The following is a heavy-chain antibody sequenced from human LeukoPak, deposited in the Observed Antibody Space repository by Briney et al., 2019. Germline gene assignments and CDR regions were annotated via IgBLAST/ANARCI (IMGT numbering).Heavy chain of an antibody. J-gene: IGHJ5*02. CDR3: ARDRTRITMVRGVIRWFDP. D-gene: IGHD3-10*01. CDR1: AFTFSNYG. Sequence: PGRSLRLSCAASAFTFSNYGMHWVRQAPGKGLEWVANIKQDGSEKYYVDSVKGRFTISRDNAKNSLYLQMSSLRAEDTSIYYCARDRTRITMVRGVIRWFDPWGQGTLVTVSS. CDR2: IKQDGSEK. V-gene: IGHV3-7*01.